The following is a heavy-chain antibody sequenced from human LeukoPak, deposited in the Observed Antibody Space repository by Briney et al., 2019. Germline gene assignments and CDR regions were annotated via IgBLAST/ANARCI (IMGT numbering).Heavy chain of an antibody. CDR1: GFTYSSYA. CDR2: ISGSGTT. Sequence: GGSLRLSCAASGFTYSSYAMSWVRQAPGKGLEWVSAISGSGTTYYADSVRGRFIISRDNSKNTLYLQMSSLRAEDTALYYCAKSREDCCGSFDPWGQGTLVTVSS. V-gene: IGHV3-23*01. D-gene: IGHD2-15*01. CDR3: AKSREDCCGSFDP. J-gene: IGHJ5*02.